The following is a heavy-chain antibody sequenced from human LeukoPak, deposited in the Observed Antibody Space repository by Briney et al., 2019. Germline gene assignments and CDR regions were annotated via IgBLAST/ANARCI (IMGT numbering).Heavy chain of an antibody. CDR2: IKSKTDGGTT. J-gene: IGHJ4*02. D-gene: IGHD3-22*01. CDR1: GFTFSNAW. V-gene: IGHV3-15*01. Sequence: GGSLRLSCAASGFTFSNAWMSWVRQAPGKGLEWVGRIKSKTDGGTTDYAAPVKGRFTISRDDSKNTLYLQMSSLKTEDTAVYYCTTDHRYYDSSGYWNYWGQGTLVTVSS. CDR3: TTDHRYYDSSGYWNY.